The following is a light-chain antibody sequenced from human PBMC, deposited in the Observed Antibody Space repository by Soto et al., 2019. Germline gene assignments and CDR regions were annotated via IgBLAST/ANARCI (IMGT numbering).Light chain of an antibody. V-gene: IGKV1-9*01. Sequence: DIRLTQSPSFLSASVGDRVTITCRASQGISSHLAWYQQKPGKAPKLLVDAASTLQSAVPSRFSGSGSGTEFTLTITGLQPKDFATYYCHQVNVNPQFPFGLGPEWISN. J-gene: IGKJ3*01. CDR3: HQVNVNPQFP. CDR1: QGISSH. CDR2: AAS.